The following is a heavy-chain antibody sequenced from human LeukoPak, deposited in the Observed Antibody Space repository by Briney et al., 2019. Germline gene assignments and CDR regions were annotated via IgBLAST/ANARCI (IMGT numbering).Heavy chain of an antibody. Sequence: PGGSLRLSCAASGFSFTNYDMTWVRQAPGKGLEWVSTITASGGSTYYADSVKGRFTISRDNSKTTLYLQVNSLRAEDTAIYYCAKSHRYNDCWGQGTLVTVSS. CDR2: ITASGGST. V-gene: IGHV3-23*01. CDR1: GFSFTNYD. J-gene: IGHJ4*02. D-gene: IGHD1-1*01. CDR3: AKSHRYNDC.